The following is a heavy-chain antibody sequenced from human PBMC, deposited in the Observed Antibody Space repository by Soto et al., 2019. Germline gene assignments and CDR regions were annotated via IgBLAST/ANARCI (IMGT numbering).Heavy chain of an antibody. Sequence: GGSLRLSCAASGFTFSSYAMHWVRQAPGKGLEWVAVISYDGSNKYYADSVKGRFTISRDNSKNTPYLQMNSLRAEDTAVYYCARSYPAVGYCSSTSCYGYFDYWGQGTLVTVSS. CDR1: GFTFSSYA. CDR3: ARSYPAVGYCSSTSCYGYFDY. V-gene: IGHV3-30-3*01. CDR2: ISYDGSNK. D-gene: IGHD2-2*01. J-gene: IGHJ4*02.